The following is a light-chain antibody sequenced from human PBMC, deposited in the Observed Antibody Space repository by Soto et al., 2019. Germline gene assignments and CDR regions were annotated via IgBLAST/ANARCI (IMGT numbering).Light chain of an antibody. Sequence: QSVLTQPPSVSGAPGQRVTISCTGSSSNLGAGYDVHWYQRLPGTAPKLPIYGDINRPSGVPDRFSGSKSGTSASLAITGLQDEDEADYYCQSYDSSLSGVVFGGGTKLTVL. J-gene: IGLJ2*01. V-gene: IGLV1-40*01. CDR2: GDI. CDR3: QSYDSSLSGVV. CDR1: SSNLGAGYD.